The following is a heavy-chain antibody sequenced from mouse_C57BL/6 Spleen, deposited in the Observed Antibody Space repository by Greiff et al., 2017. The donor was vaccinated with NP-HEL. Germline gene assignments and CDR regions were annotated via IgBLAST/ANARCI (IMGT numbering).Heavy chain of an antibody. D-gene: IGHD1-1*01. V-gene: IGHV5-17*01. Sequence: EVQLKESGGGLVKPGGSLKLSCAASGFTFSDYGMHWVRQAPEKGLEWVAYISSGSSTIYYADTVKGRFTISRDNAKNTLFLQMTSLRSEDTAMYYCAPYYYGSSPAWFAYWGQGTLVTVSA. J-gene: IGHJ3*01. CDR1: GFTFSDYG. CDR3: APYYYGSSPAWFAY. CDR2: ISSGSSTI.